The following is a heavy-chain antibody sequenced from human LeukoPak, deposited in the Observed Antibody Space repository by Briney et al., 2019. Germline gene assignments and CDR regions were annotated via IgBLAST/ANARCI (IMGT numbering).Heavy chain of an antibody. V-gene: IGHV3-64*01. D-gene: IGHD2-8*01. CDR1: GFTFSTYV. Sequence: GGSLRLSCAASGFTFSTYVMQWVRQAPGKGLEYVSAITGDGGYTYYANSVKGRFTISRDNSKKTLYLQMGSLRADDMAVYYCARVSTNDRRNAFDIWGQGAMVTVSS. CDR3: ARVSTNDRRNAFDI. J-gene: IGHJ3*02. CDR2: ITGDGGYT.